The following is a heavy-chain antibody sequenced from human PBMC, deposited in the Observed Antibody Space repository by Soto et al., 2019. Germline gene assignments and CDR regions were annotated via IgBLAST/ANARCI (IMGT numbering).Heavy chain of an antibody. CDR3: ARGERHCGSGSYYTDC. J-gene: IGHJ4*02. CDR1: GFTCSSYS. D-gene: IGHD3-10*01. CDR2: ISSSSTTI. V-gene: IGHV3-48*02. Sequence: GGSLRLSCAASGFTCSSYSMKWVRQAPGKGLEWVSYISSSSTTIYNADSVKSRFTISRDNAKNSLYLQMNSLRDEDTAVYYCARGERHCGSGSYYTDCWGQGTLVTVSS.